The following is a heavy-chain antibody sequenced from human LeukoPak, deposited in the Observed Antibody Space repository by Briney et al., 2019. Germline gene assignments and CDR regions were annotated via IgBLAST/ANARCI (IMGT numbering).Heavy chain of an antibody. V-gene: IGHV4-34*01. CDR1: GGSFSGYY. D-gene: IGHD6-13*01. CDR2: INHSGST. Sequence: SETLSLTCAVYGGSFSGYYWSWIRQPPGKGLEWIGEINHSGSTNYNPSLKSRVTISVDTSKNQFSLKLSSVTAADKAVYYCARGDSSSWYRSFWFDPWGQGTLVTVSS. CDR3: ARGDSSSWYRSFWFDP. J-gene: IGHJ5*02.